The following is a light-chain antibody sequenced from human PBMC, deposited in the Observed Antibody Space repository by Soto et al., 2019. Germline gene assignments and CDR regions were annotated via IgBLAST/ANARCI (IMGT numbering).Light chain of an antibody. CDR2: DAS. Sequence: EIVLTQSPATLSLSPGERATLSCRASQSVSSYLAWYQQKPGQAPRLLIYDASNRATGIPARFSGSGSGTDFTLTISSLEPEDFAVYYCRQRSNWPPGFTFGPRTKVDIK. V-gene: IGKV3-11*01. J-gene: IGKJ3*01. CDR3: RQRSNWPPGFT. CDR1: QSVSSY.